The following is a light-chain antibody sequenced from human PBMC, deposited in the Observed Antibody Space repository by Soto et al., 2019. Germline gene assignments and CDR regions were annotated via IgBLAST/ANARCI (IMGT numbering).Light chain of an antibody. Sequence: EIVMTQSPGTLSMSPGERATLSCRASQSVNSNLAWYQQKTGQAPRLIIYGASSRATGIPDRFSGSGSGTEFNLTITRLQSEDFAVYYCQKYNSWPRTFGQGTKVDIK. J-gene: IGKJ1*01. CDR1: QSVNSN. V-gene: IGKV3-15*01. CDR3: QKYNSWPRT. CDR2: GAS.